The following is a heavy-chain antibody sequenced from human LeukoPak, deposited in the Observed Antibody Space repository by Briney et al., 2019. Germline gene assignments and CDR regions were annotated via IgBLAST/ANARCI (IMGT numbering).Heavy chain of an antibody. Sequence: PGGSPRLSCATTGIPFSSYEMNWVRPAPGKGREWVSYISSSGSRRYYADFVKGRFTISRDNAKNSLYLQMNSLRAEDTAVYYCARDLDGDFNYWGQGTLVTVSS. CDR1: GIPFSSYE. D-gene: IGHD4-17*01. J-gene: IGHJ4*02. V-gene: IGHV3-48*03. CDR2: ISSSGSRR. CDR3: ARDLDGDFNY.